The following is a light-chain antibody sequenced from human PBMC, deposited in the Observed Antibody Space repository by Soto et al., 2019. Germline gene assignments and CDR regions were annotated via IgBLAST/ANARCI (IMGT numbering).Light chain of an antibody. CDR3: QQYNNWPRT. CDR1: QSVSSN. Sequence: ETVMTQSAATLSVSPGERASLSCRDSQSVSSNLAWYQQKPGQAPRLLIYGASTRVTGIPARFSGSGSGTEFTLTISSLQSEDFAVYYCQQYNNWPRTFGQGTKVEIK. V-gene: IGKV3-15*01. J-gene: IGKJ1*01. CDR2: GAS.